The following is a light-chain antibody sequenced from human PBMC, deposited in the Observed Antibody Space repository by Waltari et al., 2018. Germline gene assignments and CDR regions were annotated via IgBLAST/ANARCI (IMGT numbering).Light chain of an antibody. J-gene: IGLJ2*01. CDR2: NAI. CDR1: ALPKQY. V-gene: IGLV3-25*03. Sequence: SYELTQPPSVSVSPGQTARITCSGDALPKQYAYWYQQKAGQAPVLVLYNAIERPTEIPERFSGSSSGTTVTLIISGVQAEDEADYYCQSADSSTYVIFGGGTKLTVL. CDR3: QSADSSTYVI.